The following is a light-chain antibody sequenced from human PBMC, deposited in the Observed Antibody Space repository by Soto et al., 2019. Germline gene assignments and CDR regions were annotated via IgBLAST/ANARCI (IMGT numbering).Light chain of an antibody. CDR1: SSDVGRYDY. J-gene: IGLJ1*01. CDR2: DVT. CDR3: CSFAGSYSYV. Sequence: QSALTQPRGVSGSPGQSVTISCTGTSSDVGRYDYVSWYQQYPGEAPKLIIYDVTERPSGVPDRFSGSKSGNTASLTISGLRAEDEAAYSCCSFAGSYSYVFGSGTKATVL. V-gene: IGLV2-11*01.